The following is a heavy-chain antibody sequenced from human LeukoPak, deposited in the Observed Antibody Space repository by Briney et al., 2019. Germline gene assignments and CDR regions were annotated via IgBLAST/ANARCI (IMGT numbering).Heavy chain of an antibody. CDR3: ARDLRGLYYYYMDV. V-gene: IGHV3-7*01. D-gene: IGHD3-10*01. J-gene: IGHJ6*03. Sequence: GGSLRLSCAASGFTFSSYWMHWVRQAPGKGLEWVANIKQDGSEKYYVDSVKGRFTISRDNAKNSLYLQMDSLRAEDTAVYYCARDLRGLYYYYMDVWGKGTTVTISS. CDR2: IKQDGSEK. CDR1: GFTFSSYW.